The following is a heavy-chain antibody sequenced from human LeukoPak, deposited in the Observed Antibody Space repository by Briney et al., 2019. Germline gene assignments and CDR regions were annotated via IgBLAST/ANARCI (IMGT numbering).Heavy chain of an antibody. CDR1: GYSFTSYW. Sequence: GESLKISCKVSGYSFTSYWIGWVRQMPGKGLEWMGIIYPGDSDTRYSPSFQGQVTISADKSISTVYLQWSSLKALDTAIYYCARRDGYGAYDIWGQGTMVTVSS. D-gene: IGHD5-24*01. CDR3: ARRDGYGAYDI. V-gene: IGHV5-51*01. CDR2: IYPGDSDT. J-gene: IGHJ3*02.